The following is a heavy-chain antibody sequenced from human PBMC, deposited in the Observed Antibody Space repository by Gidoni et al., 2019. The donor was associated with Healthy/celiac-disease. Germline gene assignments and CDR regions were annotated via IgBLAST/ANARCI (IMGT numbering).Heavy chain of an antibody. Sequence: QVQLVESGGGVVQPGRSLRLSCAASGFTFSSYAMHLVRQAPGKGLEWVAVISYDGSNKYYADSVKGRFTISRDNSKNTLYLQMNSLRAEDTAVYYCARGAPTWYCSSTSCQNYYYMDVWGKGTTVTVSS. V-gene: IGHV3-30*04. D-gene: IGHD2-2*01. CDR3: ARGAPTWYCSSTSCQNYYYMDV. J-gene: IGHJ6*03. CDR1: GFTFSSYA. CDR2: ISYDGSNK.